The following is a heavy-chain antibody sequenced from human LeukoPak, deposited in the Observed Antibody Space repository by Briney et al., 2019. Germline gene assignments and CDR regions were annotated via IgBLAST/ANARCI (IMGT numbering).Heavy chain of an antibody. CDR3: AKDRDDYFDY. D-gene: IGHD5-24*01. J-gene: IGHJ4*02. Sequence: GGSLRLSCAASGFTFSSYGMHWVRQAPGKGLEWVAFIRYDGSNKYYADSVKGRFTISGDNSKNTLYLQVNSLRAEDTAIYYCAKDRDDYFDYWGQGTLVTVSS. CDR2: IRYDGSNK. V-gene: IGHV3-30*02. CDR1: GFTFSSYG.